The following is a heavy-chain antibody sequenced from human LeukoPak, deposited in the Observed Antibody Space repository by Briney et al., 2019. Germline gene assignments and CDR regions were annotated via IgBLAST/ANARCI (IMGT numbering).Heavy chain of an antibody. J-gene: IGHJ4*02. CDR1: GGSLSDYH. CDR2: ISHSGST. D-gene: IGHD3/OR15-3a*01. V-gene: IGHV4-34*01. Sequence: SETLSLTCAVYGGSLSDYHWRWIRQPPGKGLEWIGEISHSGSTNYNPSLKGRLTVSLDTPKNQFSLRLSSVTAADTAVYYCARVEVGPSGNVIDYWGQGTLVTVSS. CDR3: ARVEVGPSGNVIDY.